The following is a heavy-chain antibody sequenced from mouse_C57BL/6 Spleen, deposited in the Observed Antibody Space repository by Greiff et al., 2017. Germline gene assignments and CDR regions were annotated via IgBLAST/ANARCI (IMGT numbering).Heavy chain of an antibody. D-gene: IGHD2-4*01. V-gene: IGHV7-3*01. Sequence: EVKLVESGGGLVQPGGSLSLSCAASGFTFTDYYMSWVRQPPGKALEWLGFIRNKANGYTTEYSASVKGRFTISSDNSQSILYLQMNALRAEDSATYYCARNYDYGVYYYAMDYWGQGTSVTVSS. CDR1: GFTFTDYY. CDR3: ARNYDYGVYYYAMDY. CDR2: IRNKANGYTT. J-gene: IGHJ4*01.